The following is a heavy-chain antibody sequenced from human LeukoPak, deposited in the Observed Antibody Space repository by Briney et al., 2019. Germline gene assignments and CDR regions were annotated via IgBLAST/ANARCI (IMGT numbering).Heavy chain of an antibody. V-gene: IGHV4-34*01. J-gene: IGHJ4*02. CDR1: GGSFSGYY. Sequence: PSETLSLTCAVYGGSFSGYYWSWIRQPPGKGLEWIGEINHSGSTNYNPSLKSRVTISVDTSKNQFSLKLSSVTAADTAVYYCARRSSSGPILFDYWGQGTLVTVSS. CDR3: ARRSSSGPILFDY. D-gene: IGHD3-22*01. CDR2: INHSGST.